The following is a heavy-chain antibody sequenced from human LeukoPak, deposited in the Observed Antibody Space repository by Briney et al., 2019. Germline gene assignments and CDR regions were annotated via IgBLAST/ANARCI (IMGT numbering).Heavy chain of an antibody. Sequence: PSETLSLTCTVSGDSISGYYWSWIRQPPEKGLEWIGNIYYSGSTNYNPSLKSRLSISLDMSKNQFSLKLSSVTAADTAVYYCAREGLYDSSGSALDIWGQGTMVTVSS. D-gene: IGHD3-22*01. V-gene: IGHV4-59*12. CDR3: AREGLYDSSGSALDI. J-gene: IGHJ3*02. CDR1: GDSISGYY. CDR2: IYYSGST.